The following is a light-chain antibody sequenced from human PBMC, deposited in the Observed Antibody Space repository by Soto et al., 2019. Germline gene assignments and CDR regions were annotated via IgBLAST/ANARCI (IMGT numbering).Light chain of an antibody. V-gene: IGKV3-20*01. Sequence: EIVLTQSPGSLSLSPGERATLSCRASQSVDSTFFAWYQKKPGQAPRLLMSGVSKRATGIPDRFSGSVSGTHFTLTISSLEPGDFAVYFCQQYMSSVTFGQGTRVEIK. CDR2: GVS. CDR1: QSVDSTF. CDR3: QQYMSSVT. J-gene: IGKJ1*01.